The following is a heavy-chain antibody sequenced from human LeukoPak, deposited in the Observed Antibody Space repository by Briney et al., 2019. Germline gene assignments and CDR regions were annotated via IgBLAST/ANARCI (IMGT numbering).Heavy chain of an antibody. D-gene: IGHD2-2*01. CDR1: GLTFSLYA. CDR2: INDDSSDI. J-gene: IGHJ4*02. Sequence: QPGGSLRLSCVASGLTFSLYAMNWVRQAPGKGLEWISYINDDSSDIHYAGSVRGRFTISRDDARKTLYLQLSSLRVEDTAVYYCARDTFQPGLIDSWGQGTLVTVSS. V-gene: IGHV3-48*04. CDR3: ARDTFQPGLIDS.